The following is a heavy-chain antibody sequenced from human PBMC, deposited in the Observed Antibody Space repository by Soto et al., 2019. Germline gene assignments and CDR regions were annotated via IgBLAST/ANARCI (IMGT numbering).Heavy chain of an antibody. CDR2: ISYDGSNK. Sequence: QVQLVESGGGVVQPGRSLRLSCAASGFTFSSYGMHWVRQAPGKGLEWVAVISYDGSNKYYADSVKGRFTISRDNAKNTLYLQMNSLRAEDTAVYYCAKVSGWNDVRYYYYGMDVWGQGTTVTVS. J-gene: IGHJ6*02. V-gene: IGHV3-30*18. D-gene: IGHD1-1*01. CDR3: AKVSGWNDVRYYYYGMDV. CDR1: GFTFSSYG.